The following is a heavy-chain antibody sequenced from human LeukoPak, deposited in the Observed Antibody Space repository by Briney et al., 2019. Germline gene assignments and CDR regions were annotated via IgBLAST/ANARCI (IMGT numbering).Heavy chain of an antibody. CDR1: GYTFTNYD. CDR2: VSTDSGNS. CDR3: ARGVSRGVDY. V-gene: IGHV1-8*02. D-gene: IGHD3-16*01. Sequence: ASVKVSCKASGYTFTNYDINWVRQATGQGLEWLGWVSTDSGNSDSAQKFQGRNTLTRDTSISTVFLELRNLRSDDTAVYYCARGVSRGVDYWGQGTLVTASS. J-gene: IGHJ4*02.